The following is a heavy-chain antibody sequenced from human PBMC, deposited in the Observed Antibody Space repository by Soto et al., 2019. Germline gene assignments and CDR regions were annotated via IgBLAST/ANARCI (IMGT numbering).Heavy chain of an antibody. Sequence: GGSLRLSCAASGFTFSSYAMHWVRQAPGKGLEWVAVISYDGSNKYYADSVKGRFTISRDNSKNTLYLQMNSLRAEDTAVYYCARDLTLGGAHYAAAGTNWFDPWGQGTLVTVSS. CDR3: ARDLTLGGAHYAAAGTNWFDP. V-gene: IGHV3-30-3*01. D-gene: IGHD6-13*01. J-gene: IGHJ5*02. CDR2: ISYDGSNK. CDR1: GFTFSSYA.